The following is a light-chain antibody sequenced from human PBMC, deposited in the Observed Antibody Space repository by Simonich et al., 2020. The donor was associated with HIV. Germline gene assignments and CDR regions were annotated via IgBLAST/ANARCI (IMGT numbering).Light chain of an antibody. CDR3: QQYNNWPWT. CDR1: QSVRST. J-gene: IGKJ1*01. Sequence: EIVMTQSPGTLSVSPGERTTLSCRASQSVRSTVTWYQQKPGQAPRLLTYGTSTRATGIPARFSGSGSGTDFTLTISSMESEDFAVYHCQQYNNWPWTFGQGTKVEIK. V-gene: IGKV3-15*01. CDR2: GTS.